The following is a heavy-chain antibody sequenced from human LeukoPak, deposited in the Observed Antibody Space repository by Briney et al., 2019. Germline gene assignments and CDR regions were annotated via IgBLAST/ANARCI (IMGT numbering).Heavy chain of an antibody. CDR2: IYPDSGGT. V-gene: IGHV1-2*02. CDR3: AIVYYGSSYYFDS. D-gene: IGHD3-10*01. Sequence: GASVKVSCKASGYTFTDYYMHWVRQAPGHGLEWMGWIYPDSGGTNYAQKFQGRVTMTRDTSISTAYMEVSRLTSDDTAVYYCAIVYYGSSYYFDSWGQGTLVTVSS. J-gene: IGHJ4*02. CDR1: GYTFTDYY.